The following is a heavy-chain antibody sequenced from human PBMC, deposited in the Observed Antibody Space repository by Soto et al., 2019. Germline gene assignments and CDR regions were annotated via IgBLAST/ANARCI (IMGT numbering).Heavy chain of an antibody. CDR1: GFTFSNAW. CDR2: IKSKTDGGTT. D-gene: IGHD1-20*01. V-gene: IGHV3-15*01. CDR3: STKRTGITTIGPGY. Sequence: GRALRLSCAASGFTFSNAWMTWVRQAPGKGLEWVGRIKSKTDGGTTDYAAAVKGRFTISRDDSKNTVYLQMNGLEAEDTAVYYCSTKRTGITTIGPGYWGQGTLVTVSS. J-gene: IGHJ4*02.